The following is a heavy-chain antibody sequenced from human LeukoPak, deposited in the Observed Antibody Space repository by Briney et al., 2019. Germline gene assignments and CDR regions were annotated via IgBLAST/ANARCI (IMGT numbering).Heavy chain of an antibody. CDR1: GFTFSSYA. CDR2: ISNSDGST. J-gene: IGHJ1*01. Sequence: GGSLRLSCAASGFTFSSYAMSWVRQAPGKGLEWVSTISNSDGSTYYADSVKGRFTISRDNSENTLYLQMNSLRAEDTAVYYCAKDDDWGRYKHWGQGTLVTVSS. V-gene: IGHV3-23*01. D-gene: IGHD3-16*01. CDR3: AKDDDWGRYKH.